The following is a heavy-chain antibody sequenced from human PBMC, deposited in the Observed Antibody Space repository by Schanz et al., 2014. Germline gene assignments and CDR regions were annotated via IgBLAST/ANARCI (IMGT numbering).Heavy chain of an antibody. V-gene: IGHV1-2*06. J-gene: IGHJ4*02. CDR3: ARDRGAGWLQNLGDFDY. CDR2: ISPSSGGT. Sequence: QVQLLQSGAEVKKPGASVKVSCKASGYTFTNHYLHWVRQAPGQGLEWMGRISPSSGGTNYAQNFQGRVTMTKDTSINTVYMELSTLTSDDTAVYYCARDRGAGWLQNLGDFDYWGQGTLVTVSS. D-gene: IGHD5-12*01. CDR1: GYTFTNHY.